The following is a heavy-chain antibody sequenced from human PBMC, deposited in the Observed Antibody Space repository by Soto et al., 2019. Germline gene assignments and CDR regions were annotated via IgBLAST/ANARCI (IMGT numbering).Heavy chain of an antibody. Sequence: QVQRVQSGAAVKKPGASVKVSCKASGYTFTSYYMHWVRQSPGQGLEWMGIINPSGGSTSYEQKCQVRDTMTRHTSTNTVYMELSSLRSEDTAVYYCARDRLRLAVAADNDAFDIWGQGTMVTVSS. CDR3: ARDRLRLAVAADNDAFDI. CDR1: GYTFTSYY. V-gene: IGHV1-46*03. J-gene: IGHJ3*02. CDR2: INPSGGST. D-gene: IGHD6-19*01.